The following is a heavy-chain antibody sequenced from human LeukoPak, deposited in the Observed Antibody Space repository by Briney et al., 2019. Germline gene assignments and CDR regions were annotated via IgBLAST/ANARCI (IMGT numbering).Heavy chain of an antibody. D-gene: IGHD5-24*01. CDR3: ARGQDAFKTGY. J-gene: IGHJ4*02. Sequence: SETLSLTCTVSGGSLTIGHYYWTWIRQHPGKGLEWIGYIHLSGITDYNPSLQSRVTMSLDTSQNQFSLKLTSVTAADTAIYYCARGQDAFKTGYWGQGTLVTVSS. CDR2: IHLSGIT. CDR1: GGSLTIGHYY. V-gene: IGHV4-31*03.